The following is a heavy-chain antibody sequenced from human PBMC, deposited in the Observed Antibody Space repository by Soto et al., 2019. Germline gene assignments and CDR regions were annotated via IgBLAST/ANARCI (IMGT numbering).Heavy chain of an antibody. CDR2: IFSSGST. J-gene: IGHJ5*02. CDR3: ARCILFGGRRSWFAL. D-gene: IGHD2-15*01. CDR1: GGSISHGTYY. V-gene: IGHV4-31*03. Sequence: QVQLPEAGPGLLKPSQTLSLTCTVYGGSISHGTYYWSWIRQHPGKLLEWIGPIFSSGSTSYNPSPGSRLTISVDTSKNHFSQRLDSVTAADTAVYCCARCILFGGRRSWFALWGQGNLVTVSS.